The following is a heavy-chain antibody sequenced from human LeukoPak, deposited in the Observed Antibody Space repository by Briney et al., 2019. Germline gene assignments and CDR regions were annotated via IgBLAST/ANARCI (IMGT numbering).Heavy chain of an antibody. J-gene: IGHJ4*02. CDR1: QFPFNGSW. Sequence: GGPLRLPCADSQFPFNGSWMHWVRQAPGKGLEWVANMDPTGSQKRYVDSVRGRFTISKDNPGASLYLDMHSLRAEDTAIYYCAIWTSGNYWGQGTLVTVSS. D-gene: IGHD1-1*01. CDR3: AIWTSGNY. CDR2: MDPTGSQK. V-gene: IGHV3-7*01.